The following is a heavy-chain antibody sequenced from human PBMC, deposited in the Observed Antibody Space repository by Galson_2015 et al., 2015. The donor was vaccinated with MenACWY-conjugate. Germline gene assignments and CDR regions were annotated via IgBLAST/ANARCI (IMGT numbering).Heavy chain of an antibody. Sequence: ATLSLTCTVSGGSIRSHYWSWFRQPPGKGREWIAYIRDTGSLKDNPSLKSRVTMSADKSNNQFSLRLISVTAADTAVYYCARIPTWGSSFGYFDYWGQGIVVAVSS. D-gene: IGHD7-27*01. J-gene: IGHJ4*02. CDR1: GGSIRSHY. CDR2: IRDTGSL. V-gene: IGHV4-59*08. CDR3: ARIPTWGSSFGYFDY.